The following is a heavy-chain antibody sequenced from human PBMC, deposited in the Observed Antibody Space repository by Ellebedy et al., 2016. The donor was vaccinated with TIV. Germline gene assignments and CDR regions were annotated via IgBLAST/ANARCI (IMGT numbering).Heavy chain of an antibody. V-gene: IGHV5-51*01. Sequence: GGSLRLSXKGSGYSFTSYWIGWVRQMPGKGLEWMGIIYPGDSDTRYSPSFQGQVTISADKSISTAYLQWSSLKASDTAMYYCARRGRSSGWYFDTEEGDYWGQGTLVTVSS. CDR3: ARRGRSSGWYFDTEEGDY. D-gene: IGHD6-19*01. CDR1: GYSFTSYW. J-gene: IGHJ4*02. CDR2: IYPGDSDT.